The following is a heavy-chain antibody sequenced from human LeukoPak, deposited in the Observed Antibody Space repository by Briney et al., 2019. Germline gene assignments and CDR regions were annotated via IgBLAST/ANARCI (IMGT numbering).Heavy chain of an antibody. CDR1: GFTFSSYW. CDR2: IECDGRST. V-gene: IGHV3-74*01. Sequence: GGSLRLSCVASGFTFSSYWKHWVRQAPGKGLVWVSRIECDGRSTSYADSVKGRFTISSDNAKNTLSLQMSSLRAEDMAVYDGKRGFGSGVSLPFDYGGQGTLVTVSS. CDR3: KRGFGSGVSLPFDY. J-gene: IGHJ4*02. D-gene: IGHD3-10*01.